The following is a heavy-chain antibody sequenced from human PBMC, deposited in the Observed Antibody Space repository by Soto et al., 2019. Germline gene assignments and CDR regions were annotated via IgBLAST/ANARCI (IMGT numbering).Heavy chain of an antibody. Sequence: PSETLSLTCAVYGGSFSGYYWSWIRQPPGKGLEWIGEINHSGSTNYNASLKSRVIMSVDTSKSHFSLKLNSLTAADTAVYYCARERCSSTSCSPNFDPWGQGTLVTVSS. V-gene: IGHV4-34*01. D-gene: IGHD2-2*01. CDR3: ARERCSSTSCSPNFDP. CDR2: INHSGST. CDR1: GGSFSGYY. J-gene: IGHJ5*02.